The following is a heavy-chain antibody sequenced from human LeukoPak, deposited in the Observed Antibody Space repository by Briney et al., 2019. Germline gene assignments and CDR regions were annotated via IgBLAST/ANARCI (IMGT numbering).Heavy chain of an antibody. D-gene: IGHD3-3*01. J-gene: IGHJ4*02. Sequence: AETLSLTCTVSGGSISSSSYYWGWIRPPPGKGLEWIGRIYYSGRTYYNPSLKSRVTISVDTSKHPFAVMCSSVTAADTSVYYCARPLFGVVTPFDYWGQGTLVTVSS. CDR3: ARPLFGVVTPFDY. CDR2: IYYSGRT. V-gene: IGHV4-39*01. CDR1: GGSISSSSYY.